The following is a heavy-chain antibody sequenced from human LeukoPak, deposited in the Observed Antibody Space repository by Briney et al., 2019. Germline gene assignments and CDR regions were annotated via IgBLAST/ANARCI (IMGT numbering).Heavy chain of an antibody. V-gene: IGHV4-31*03. J-gene: IGHJ6*02. D-gene: IGHD3-10*01. CDR1: GGSISSGGYY. Sequence: PSETLSLTCTVSGGSISSGGYYWSWIRQHPGKGLEWIGYIYYSGSTYFNPSLKSRVTISVDTSKNQFSLKLSSVTAADTAVYYCAREISTYGSGSYSSRLDYYYGMDVWGQGTTVTVSS. CDR3: AREISTYGSGSYSSRLDYYYGMDV. CDR2: IYYSGST.